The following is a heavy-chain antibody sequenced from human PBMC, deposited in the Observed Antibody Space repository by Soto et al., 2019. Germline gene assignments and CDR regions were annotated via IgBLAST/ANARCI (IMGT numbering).Heavy chain of an antibody. CDR3: ARAGPYGSGGGGYSTNFDY. CDR2: IWYDGSNK. Sequence: QVQLVESGGGVVQPGRSLRLSCAASGFTFSSYGMHWVRQAPGKGLEWVAVIWYDGSNKYYADSVKGRFTISRDNSKNTLYLQMNSLGAEDTAVYYCARAGPYGSGGGGYSTNFDYGGQGTLVTVSS. V-gene: IGHV3-33*01. CDR1: GFTFSSYG. D-gene: IGHD2-15*01. J-gene: IGHJ4*02.